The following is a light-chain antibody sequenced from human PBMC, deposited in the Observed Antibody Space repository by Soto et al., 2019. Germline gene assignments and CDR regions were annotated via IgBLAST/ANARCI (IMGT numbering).Light chain of an antibody. V-gene: IGKV3D-15*01. CDR2: GAS. CDR1: QSVGNN. CDR3: QQYNNWPLWT. Sequence: EVVMTQSPATLPVSPWGRVTLSCRASQSVGNNLAWYQQRPGQPPRLLLYGASTRDTGVPTRFSGSGSGTEFTLTITSLQSEDFAVYYCQQYNNWPLWTFGQGDQGGYQ. J-gene: IGKJ1*01.